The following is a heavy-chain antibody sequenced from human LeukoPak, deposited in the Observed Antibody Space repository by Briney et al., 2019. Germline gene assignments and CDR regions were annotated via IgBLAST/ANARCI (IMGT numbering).Heavy chain of an antibody. CDR3: ARHQSSSSSPWYYYYGMDV. D-gene: IGHD6-6*01. Sequence: GASVKVSCKASGYTFTSYDINWVRQATGQGLEWMGWMNPNSGNTGYAQKFQGRVTMTRNTSISTAYMELSSLRYEDTAVYYCARHQSSSSSPWYYYYGMDVWGQGTTVTVSS. CDR1: GYTFTSYD. V-gene: IGHV1-8*01. CDR2: MNPNSGNT. J-gene: IGHJ6*02.